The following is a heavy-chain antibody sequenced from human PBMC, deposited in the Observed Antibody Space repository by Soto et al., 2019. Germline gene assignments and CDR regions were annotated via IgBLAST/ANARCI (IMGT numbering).Heavy chain of an antibody. V-gene: IGHV3-21*01. J-gene: IGHJ3*02. CDR3: ALKNNWANYNSEDAFDI. Sequence: PGGSLRLSCAASGFTFSSYSMNWVRQAPGKGMEWVSSISSSGTYIYYADSVTARFTISRDNAKNSLSLQMDSLRAEDTAVYYCALKNNWANYNSEDAFDIWGQGTMVTVSS. CDR1: GFTFSSYS. CDR2: ISSSGTYI. D-gene: IGHD1-7*01.